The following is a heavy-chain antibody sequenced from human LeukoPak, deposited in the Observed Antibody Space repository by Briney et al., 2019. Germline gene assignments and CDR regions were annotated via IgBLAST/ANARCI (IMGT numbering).Heavy chain of an antibody. CDR2: IYYSGST. CDR1: GGSLSGYY. D-gene: IGHD2-2*01. Sequence: SETLSLTCAVYGGSLSGYYWSWIRQPPGKGLEWIGYIYYSGSTYYNPSLKSRVTISVDTSKNQFSLKLSSVTAADTAVYYCARDSSGYCSSTSCSGWGQGTLVTVSS. J-gene: IGHJ4*02. CDR3: ARDSSGYCSSTSCSG. V-gene: IGHV4-30-4*08.